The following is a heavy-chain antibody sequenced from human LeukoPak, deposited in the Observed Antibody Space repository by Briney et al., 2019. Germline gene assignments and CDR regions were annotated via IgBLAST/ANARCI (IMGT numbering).Heavy chain of an antibody. CDR2: IYYSGST. Sequence: SETLSLTCTVSGGSISSSSYYWGWIRQPPGKGLEWIGSIYYSGSTYYNPSLKSRVTISVDTSKNQFSLKLSSVTAADTAVYYCARTYYVWGSYRYTYFDYWGQGTLVTVSS. V-gene: IGHV4-39*01. CDR1: GGSISSSSYY. D-gene: IGHD3-16*02. J-gene: IGHJ4*02. CDR3: ARTYYVWGSYRYTYFDY.